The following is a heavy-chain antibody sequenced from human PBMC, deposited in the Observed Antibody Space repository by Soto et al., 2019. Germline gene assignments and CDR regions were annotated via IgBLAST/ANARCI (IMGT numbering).Heavy chain of an antibody. CDR3: ATGPRITIFGVVIYVIDF. CDR1: GGSFSGYY. Sequence: SETLSLTCAVYGGSFSGYYWRWIRQPPGKGLEWIGEINHSGSTHDNPYPKSRVSISVDKSKNQSSLKLSSVTAADTAVSYCATGPRITIFGVVIYVIDFWGQGTTVTVSS. J-gene: IGHJ6*02. CDR2: INHSGST. D-gene: IGHD3-3*01. V-gene: IGHV4-34*01.